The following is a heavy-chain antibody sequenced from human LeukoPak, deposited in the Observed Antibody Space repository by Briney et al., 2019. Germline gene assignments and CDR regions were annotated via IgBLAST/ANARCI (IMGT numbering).Heavy chain of an antibody. CDR2: IYYSGST. CDR3: VRHPWRMGSRDYNFDY. V-gene: IGHV4-39*01. CDR1: GGSISSSSYY. D-gene: IGHD3-16*01. Sequence: SETLSLTCTVSGGSISSSSYYWGWIRQPPGKGLEWIGSIYYSGSTYYNPSLKSRVTISVDTSKNQFSLKLSSVTAADTAVYYCVRHPWRMGSRDYNFDYWGQGTLVTVSS. J-gene: IGHJ4*02.